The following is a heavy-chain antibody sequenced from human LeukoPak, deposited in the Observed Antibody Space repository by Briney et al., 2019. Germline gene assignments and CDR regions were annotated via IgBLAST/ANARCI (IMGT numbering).Heavy chain of an antibody. CDR1: GFTFSSYD. CDR3: ARGFLSYGDPALFDY. D-gene: IGHD4-17*01. J-gene: IGHJ4*02. CDR2: IGTAGDT. Sequence: GGSLRLSCAASGFTFSSYDMHWVRQATGKGLEWVSAIGTAGDTYYPGSVKGRFTISRENAKNSLYLQMNSLRAEDTAVYYRARGFLSYGDPALFDYWGQGTLVTVSS. V-gene: IGHV3-13*01.